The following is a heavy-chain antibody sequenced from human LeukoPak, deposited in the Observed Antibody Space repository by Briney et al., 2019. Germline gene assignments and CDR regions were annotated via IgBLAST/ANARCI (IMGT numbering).Heavy chain of an antibody. Sequence: GGSLRLSCEASGFXLSIYWMSWVRQAPGKGLEWVANINQDGSEKYYVDSVKGRFTISRDNAKNSLYLQMNSLRAEDTAVYYCARDGIYCSSTSCYFDYWGQGTLVTVSS. D-gene: IGHD2-2*01. CDR3: ARDGIYCSSTSCYFDY. J-gene: IGHJ4*02. CDR1: GFXLSIYW. V-gene: IGHV3-7*05. CDR2: INQDGSEK.